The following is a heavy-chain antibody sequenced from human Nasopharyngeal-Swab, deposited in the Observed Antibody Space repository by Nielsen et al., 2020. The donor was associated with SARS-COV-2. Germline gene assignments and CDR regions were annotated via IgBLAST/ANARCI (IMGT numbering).Heavy chain of an antibody. V-gene: IGHV4-31*03. CDR2: IYYSGST. Sequence: SETLSLTCTVSGGSISSGGYYWSWIRQHPGKGLEWIGYIYYSGSTYYNPSLKSRVTISVDTSKNQFSLKLSSVTAADTAVYYCARDFGTYYDFWSGYPDAFDIWGQGTMVTVSS. CDR1: GGSISSGGYY. D-gene: IGHD3-3*01. J-gene: IGHJ3*02. CDR3: ARDFGTYYDFWSGYPDAFDI.